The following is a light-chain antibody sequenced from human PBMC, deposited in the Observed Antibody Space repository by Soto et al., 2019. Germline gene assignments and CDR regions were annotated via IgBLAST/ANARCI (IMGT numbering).Light chain of an antibody. CDR3: QSYDSSLTTYV. CDR2: SNA. V-gene: IGLV1-40*01. CDR1: SSDIGAGYD. Sequence: QSVLTQPPSVSEGPGQRVTISCTGTSSDIGAGYDVHWYQQLPGAAPKLLIYSNAIRPSGVPDRFSASKSGTSASLAITGLRAEDEADYYCQSYDSSLTTYVFGTGTKVTVL. J-gene: IGLJ1*01.